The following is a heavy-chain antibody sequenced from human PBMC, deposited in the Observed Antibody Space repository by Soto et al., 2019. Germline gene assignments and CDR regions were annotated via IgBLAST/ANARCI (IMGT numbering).Heavy chain of an antibody. J-gene: IGHJ6*03. Sequence: EVQLVESGGGLVQPGGSLRLSCTASGFPLSDYWMHWVRQAPGKGLVWVSRINSDGSSRTYADPVKGRFTISRDNAQNTVYLQMNSLGADDTGAYYCARGDTTTAQYYYFMDVWGKGTTVTVAS. V-gene: IGHV3-74*01. CDR1: GFPLSDYW. D-gene: IGHD4-17*01. CDR3: ARGDTTTAQYYYFMDV. CDR2: INSDGSSR.